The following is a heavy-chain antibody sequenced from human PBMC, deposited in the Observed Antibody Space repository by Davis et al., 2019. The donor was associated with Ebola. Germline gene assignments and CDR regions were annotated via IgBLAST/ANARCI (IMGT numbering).Heavy chain of an antibody. J-gene: IGHJ4*02. V-gene: IGHV1-3*01. CDR3: AREETFASGWPLDY. CDR1: GYTFTGYY. D-gene: IGHD6-19*01. Sequence: AASVKVSCKASGYTFTGYYMHWVRQAPGQRLEWMGWINAGNGNTKYSQKFQGRVTITRDTSASTAYMELSSLRSEDTAVYYCAREETFASGWPLDYWGQGTLVTVSS. CDR2: INAGNGNT.